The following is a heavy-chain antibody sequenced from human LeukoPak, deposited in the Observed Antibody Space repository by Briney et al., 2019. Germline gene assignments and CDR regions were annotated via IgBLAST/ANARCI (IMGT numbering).Heavy chain of an antibody. D-gene: IGHD3-10*01. V-gene: IGHV4-61*10. J-gene: IGHJ5*02. CDR2: IYNSGST. CDR1: GGSISSGSYY. Sequence: PSETLSLTCTVSGGSISSGSYYWSWIRQPAGKGLEWIGRIYNSGSTNYNPSLKSRVTISQDSPKNQVSLKLSSVVAADTAVYYCARLWFGESLGKNWFDPWGQGTLVTVSS. CDR3: ARLWFGESLGKNWFDP.